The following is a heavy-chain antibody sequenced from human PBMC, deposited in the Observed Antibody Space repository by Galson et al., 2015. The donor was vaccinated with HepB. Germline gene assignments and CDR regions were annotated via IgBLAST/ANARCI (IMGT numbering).Heavy chain of an antibody. V-gene: IGHV3-11*06. Sequence: SLRLSCAASGFIFSDYYMSWIRQAPGKGLEWISYISGSTIYTNYAGSVKGRFTISRDNAKNSLYLHLNSVTAEDTAVYYCARVADADYGDHTHFHYWGQGTLVTASS. CDR3: ARVADADYGDHTHFHY. CDR2: ISGSTIYT. D-gene: IGHD4-17*01. J-gene: IGHJ4*02. CDR1: GFIFSDYY.